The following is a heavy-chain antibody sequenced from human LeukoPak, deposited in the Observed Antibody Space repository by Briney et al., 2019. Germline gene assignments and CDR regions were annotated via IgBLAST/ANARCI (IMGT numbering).Heavy chain of an antibody. CDR2: IYYSGST. CDR1: GGSISSSSYY. Sequence: SETLSLTCTVSGGSISSSSYYWGWIRQPPGKGLEWIGSIYYSGSTYYNPSLKSRVTISVDTSKNQFSLKLSSVTAADTAVYYCARGPVRLARPYDYWGQGTPVTVSS. CDR3: ARGPVRLARPYDY. D-gene: IGHD3-9*01. J-gene: IGHJ4*02. V-gene: IGHV4-39*01.